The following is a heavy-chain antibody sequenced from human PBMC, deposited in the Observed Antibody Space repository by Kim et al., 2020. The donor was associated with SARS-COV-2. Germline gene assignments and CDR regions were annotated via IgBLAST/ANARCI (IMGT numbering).Heavy chain of an antibody. CDR1: GFTFSTYA. V-gene: IGHV3-23*01. CDR2: ISGIGGSL. CDR3: AKDPGVHLHPWYFDL. D-gene: IGHD3-10*01. Sequence: GGSLRLSCAASGFTFSTYAMSWVRQAPGKGLEWVSAISGIGGSLNYADSVKGRFTISRDNSKNTVYLQMNSLRGEDTAVYYCAKDPGVHLHPWYFDLWGRGTMVTVSS. J-gene: IGHJ2*01.